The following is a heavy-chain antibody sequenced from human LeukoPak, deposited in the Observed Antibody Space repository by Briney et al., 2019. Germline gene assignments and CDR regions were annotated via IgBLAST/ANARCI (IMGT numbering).Heavy chain of an antibody. CDR1: GFTFSSYA. CDR2: ISGSGGST. D-gene: IGHD4-17*01. J-gene: IGHJ4*02. V-gene: IGHV3-23*01. Sequence: GGSLRLSCAASGFTFSSYAMSWVRQAPGKGLEWVSAISGSGGSTYYADSVKGRFTISRDNSKNTLYLQMNSLRAEDTAVYYCAKYPNKMDYGDYGDYWGQGTLVTVSS. CDR3: AKYPNKMDYGDYGDY.